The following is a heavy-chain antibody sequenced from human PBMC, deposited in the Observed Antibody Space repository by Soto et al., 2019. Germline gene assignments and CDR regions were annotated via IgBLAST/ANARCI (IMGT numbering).Heavy chain of an antibody. D-gene: IGHD3-10*01. V-gene: IGHV4-59*08. Sequence: QVQLQESGPGLVKHSETLSLTCSVSGGSITSHYCSWFRQPPGKGLEWIGYIHHSGSTSYNPSLKSRVTMSVDTSKNQFSLKVNSVTAADTALYYCARQGFGQLHGLVDVWGPGTTVTVSS. CDR1: GGSITSHY. CDR2: IHHSGST. CDR3: ARQGFGQLHGLVDV. J-gene: IGHJ6*02.